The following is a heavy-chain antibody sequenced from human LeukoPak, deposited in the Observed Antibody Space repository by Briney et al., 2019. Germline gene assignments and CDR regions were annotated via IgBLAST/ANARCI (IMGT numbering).Heavy chain of an antibody. CDR3: ARDPPLP. Sequence: GASVKVSCKASGYTFTSYHMHWVRQAPGQGLEWMGGIIPIYGTANYAQKFQGRVTITADKSTSTFYMELSGLRSEDTAVYYCARDPPLPWGQGTLVTVSS. CDR1: GYTFTSYH. J-gene: IGHJ5*02. V-gene: IGHV1-69*06. CDR2: IIPIYGTA.